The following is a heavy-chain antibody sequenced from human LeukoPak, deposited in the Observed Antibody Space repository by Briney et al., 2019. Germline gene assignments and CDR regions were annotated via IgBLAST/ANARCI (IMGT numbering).Heavy chain of an antibody. CDR1: GGSISSSSYY. CDR2: IYYSGST. V-gene: IGHV4-61*01. Sequence: SETLSLTCTVSGGSISSSSYYWSWIRQPPGKGLEWIGYIYYSGSTKYSPSLKSRVTISVDTSKNQFSLKLSSVTAADTAVYYCAKDGKTYYYDSSGYAWGQGTLVTVSS. D-gene: IGHD3-22*01. CDR3: AKDGKTYYYDSSGYA. J-gene: IGHJ5*02.